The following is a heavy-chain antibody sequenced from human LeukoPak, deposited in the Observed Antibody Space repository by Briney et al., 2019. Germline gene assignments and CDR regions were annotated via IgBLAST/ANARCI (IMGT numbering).Heavy chain of an antibody. CDR3: ARLYNSRAAAGRGEDY. D-gene: IGHD6-13*01. Sequence: SETLSLTCTVSGGSISSYYWGWIRQPPGKGLEWIGSIYYSGSTYYNPSLKSRVTISVDTSKNQFSLKLSSVTAADTAVYYCARLYNSRAAAGRGEDYWGQGTLVTVSS. CDR1: GGSISSYY. CDR2: IYYSGST. V-gene: IGHV4-39*01. J-gene: IGHJ4*02.